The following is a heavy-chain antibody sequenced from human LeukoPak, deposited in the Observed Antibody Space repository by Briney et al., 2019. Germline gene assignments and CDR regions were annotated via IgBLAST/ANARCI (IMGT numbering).Heavy chain of an antibody. J-gene: IGHJ3*02. CDR1: GFTFISYA. CDR3: AKLGNYDSSGYFAWGDAFDI. V-gene: IGHV3-23*01. Sequence: GGSLRLSCAASGFTFISYAMSWVRQAPGKGLEWVSAISGSGGSTYYADSVKGRFTISRDNSKNTLYLQMNSLRAEDTAVYYCAKLGNYDSSGYFAWGDAFDIWGQGTMVTVSS. CDR2: ISGSGGST. D-gene: IGHD3-22*01.